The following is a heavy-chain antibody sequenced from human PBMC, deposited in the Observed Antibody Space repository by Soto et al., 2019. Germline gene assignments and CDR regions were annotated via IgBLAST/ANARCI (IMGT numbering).Heavy chain of an antibody. CDR3: ARGGGVGVAGSAAFDM. V-gene: IGHV1-2*02. D-gene: IGHD3-3*01. Sequence: QLHLVHSGAVVKKPGASVTVSCSASGYPVTAYYMHWVRQAPGRGLEWMGGINPATGAAKYTQTFQGRVPMTRDTSTSTVFMELSGLTSEDPAVFYCARGGGVGVAGSAAFDMWGQGTLVTVSS. CDR2: INPATGAA. J-gene: IGHJ3*02. CDR1: GYPVTAYY.